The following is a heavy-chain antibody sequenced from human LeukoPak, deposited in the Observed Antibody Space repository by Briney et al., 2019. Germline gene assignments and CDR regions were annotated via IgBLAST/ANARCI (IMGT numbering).Heavy chain of an antibody. J-gene: IGHJ4*02. CDR1: GYTFTSYD. Sequence: GASVKVSCKASGYTFTSYDINWVRQATGQGLEWMGWMNPNSGNTGYAQKFQGRVTMTRNISISTAYMELSSLRSEDTAVYYCARARRRSGSYYRGFDYWGQGTLVTVSS. V-gene: IGHV1-8*01. D-gene: IGHD3-10*01. CDR3: ARARRRSGSYYRGFDY. CDR2: MNPNSGNT.